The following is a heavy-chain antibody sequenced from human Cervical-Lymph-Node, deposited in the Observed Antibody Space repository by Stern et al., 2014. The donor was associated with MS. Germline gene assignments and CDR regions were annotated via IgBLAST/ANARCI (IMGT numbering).Heavy chain of an antibody. CDR3: AREAYGDHDYFDY. J-gene: IGHJ4*02. V-gene: IGHV4-4*02. CDR2: IYHIGRT. Sequence: QLQLQESGPGLVKPSGTLSLTCAVSGGSISSSNWWSWVRQPPGKGLEWIGEIYHIGRTNYNPSLKGRVTISVDKSKNQFSLKLSSVTAADTAVYYCAREAYGDHDYFDYWGQGTLVTVSS. D-gene: IGHD4-17*01. CDR1: GGSISSSNW.